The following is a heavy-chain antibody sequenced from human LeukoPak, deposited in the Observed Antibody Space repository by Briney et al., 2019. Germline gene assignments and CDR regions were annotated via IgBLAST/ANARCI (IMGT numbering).Heavy chain of an antibody. J-gene: IGHJ6*03. V-gene: IGHV3-23*01. CDR3: AREGHGSGYYYMDV. Sequence: GGTLRLSCAGSGFIFSNYALSWVRQAPGKGLEWGSSVFYGETTTYYTSSVKGRFTISRDNSKSTLYLQMDSLRAEDTAVYYCAREGHGSGYYYMDVWGKGTTVTVAS. CDR2: VFYGETTT. D-gene: IGHD3-10*01. CDR1: GFIFSNYA.